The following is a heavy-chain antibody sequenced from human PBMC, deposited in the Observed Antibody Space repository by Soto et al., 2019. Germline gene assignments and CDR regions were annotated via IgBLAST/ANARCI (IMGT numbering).Heavy chain of an antibody. D-gene: IGHD1-26*01. J-gene: IGHJ5*02. Sequence: QVQLVQSGAEVKKPGASLRVSCETSGGTSTIYTITWVRQAPGQGLQGMGRIVPTLCITNYAPELQGRLTIPPDSSTSTAHIELTSLTSEDTAVYYCATDKYGAGRVGVHSWGQGTLVTVSS. CDR3: ATDKYGAGRVGVHS. V-gene: IGHV1-69*08. CDR1: GGTSTIYT. CDR2: IVPTLCIT.